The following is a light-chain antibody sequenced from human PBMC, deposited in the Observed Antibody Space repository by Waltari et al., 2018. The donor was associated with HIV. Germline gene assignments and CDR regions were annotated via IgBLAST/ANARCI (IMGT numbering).Light chain of an antibody. J-gene: IGLJ2*01. Sequence: QSVLTQPPSVSGPPGQRVTHSSPASSSHIGPGYDVHWYQQLPGTAPKLVIYANDNRPSGVPDRFSGSKSGTSASLAITGLQAEDDADYYCQSYDSALSGSVFGGGTKLTVL. CDR1: SSHIGPGYD. V-gene: IGLV1-40*01. CDR3: QSYDSALSGSV. CDR2: AND.